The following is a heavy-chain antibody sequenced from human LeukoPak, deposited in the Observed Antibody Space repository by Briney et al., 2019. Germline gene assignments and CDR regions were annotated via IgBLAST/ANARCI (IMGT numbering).Heavy chain of an antibody. CDR2: IYTSGST. D-gene: IGHD3-22*01. CDR1: GGSISSGSYY. J-gene: IGHJ4*02. Sequence: SQTLSLTXTVSGGSISSGSYYWSWIRQPAGKGLEWIGRIYTSGSTNYNPSLKSRVTISVDTSKNQFSLKLSSVTAADTAVYYCARGGYDSSGYTTGFDYWGQGTLVTVSS. V-gene: IGHV4-61*02. CDR3: ARGGYDSSGYTTGFDY.